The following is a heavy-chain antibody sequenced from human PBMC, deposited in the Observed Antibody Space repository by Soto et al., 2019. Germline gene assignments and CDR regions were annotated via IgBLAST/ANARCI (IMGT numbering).Heavy chain of an antibody. CDR2: ISGSGGST. J-gene: IGHJ3*01. CDR1: GFTFSSYA. Sequence: EVQLLESGGGLVQPGGSLRLSCAASGFTFSSYAMSWVRQAPGKGLEWVSAISGSGGSTYYADSVKGRFTISRDNSKNTLYLQMNSLGAEDTAVYYCATSGYSSGWVLWGQGTMVTVSS. V-gene: IGHV3-23*01. D-gene: IGHD6-19*01. CDR3: ATSGYSSGWVL.